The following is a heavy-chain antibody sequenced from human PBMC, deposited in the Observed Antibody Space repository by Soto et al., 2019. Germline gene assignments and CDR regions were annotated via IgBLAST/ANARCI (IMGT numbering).Heavy chain of an antibody. CDR3: ARERITISSNWFDP. CDR1: GGSISSGGYY. CDR2: IYYSGST. J-gene: IGHJ5*02. D-gene: IGHD3-9*01. Sequence: SETLSLTCTVSGGSISSGGYYWSWIRQHPGKGLEWIGYIYYSGSTYYNPSLKSRVTISVDTSKNQFSLKLSSVTAADTAVYYCARERITISSNWFDPCGQGTLVTFSS. V-gene: IGHV4-31*03.